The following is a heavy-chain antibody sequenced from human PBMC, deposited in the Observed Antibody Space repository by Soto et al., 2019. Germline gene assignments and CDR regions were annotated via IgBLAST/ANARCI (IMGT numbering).Heavy chain of an antibody. CDR1: GYTFTSYA. CDR2: INAGNGNT. V-gene: IGHV1-3*01. Sequence: ASVKVSCKASGYTFTSYAMHWVRQAPGQRLEWMGWINAGNGNTKYSQKFQGRVTITRDTSASTAYMELSSLRSEDTAVYYCARAYSVGYCSSTSCPPYYYYMDVWGKGTTVTVS. J-gene: IGHJ6*03. D-gene: IGHD2-2*01. CDR3: ARAYSVGYCSSTSCPPYYYYMDV.